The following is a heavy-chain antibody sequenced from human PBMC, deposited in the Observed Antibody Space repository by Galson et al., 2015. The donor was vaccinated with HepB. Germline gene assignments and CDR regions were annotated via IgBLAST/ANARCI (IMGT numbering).Heavy chain of an antibody. CDR1: GDSVSSNSAA. Sequence: CAISGDSVSSNSAAWNWIRQSPSRGLEWLGRTYYRSKWYNDYAVSVKSRITINPDTSKNQFSLQLNSVTPADTAVYYCARDQGRTVTTYHAFDIWGQGTMVTVSS. CDR2: TYYRSKWYN. CDR3: ARDQGRTVTTYHAFDI. D-gene: IGHD4-17*01. J-gene: IGHJ3*02. V-gene: IGHV6-1*01.